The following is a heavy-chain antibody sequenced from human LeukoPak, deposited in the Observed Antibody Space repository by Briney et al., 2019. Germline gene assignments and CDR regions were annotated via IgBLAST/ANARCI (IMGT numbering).Heavy chain of an antibody. J-gene: IGHJ2*01. V-gene: IGHV4-59*01. D-gene: IGHD3-9*01. CDR3: ERRTYYDIWTGYKYWYFDL. Sequence: AGTLSLTCTVSGGSISTYCWTWIRRPPGKGLEWMGDINYSGSSDYNPSLKSGGTTSVETSKNHFSLKLNSGTAAETAVYYCERRTYYDIWTGYKYWYFDLWGRGTLVTVSS. CDR1: GGSISTYC. CDR2: INYSGSS.